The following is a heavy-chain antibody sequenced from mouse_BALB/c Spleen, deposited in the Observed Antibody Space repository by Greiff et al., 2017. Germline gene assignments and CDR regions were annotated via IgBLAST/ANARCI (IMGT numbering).Heavy chain of an antibody. CDR1: GYTFTDYY. CDR3: GRGIYPC. J-gene: IGHJ2*01. V-gene: IGHV1-77*01. CDR2: IYPGSGNT. D-gene: IGHD1-3*01. Sequence: QVQLKQSGAELARPGASVKLSCKASGYTFTDYYINWVKQRTGQGLEWIGEIYPGSGNTYYNEKFKGKATLTADKSSSTAYMQRSSLTSEDSAVYFCGRGIYPCWGQGTTLTVSS.